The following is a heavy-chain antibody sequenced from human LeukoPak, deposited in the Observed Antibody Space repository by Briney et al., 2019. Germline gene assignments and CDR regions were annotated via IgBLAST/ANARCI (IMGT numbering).Heavy chain of an antibody. D-gene: IGHD3-10*01. V-gene: IGHV1-8*01. J-gene: IGHJ3*02. CDR2: MNPNSGNT. CDR3: VRGAYYYAWREAFDI. Sequence: ASVKVSCKASGYTFTSYDINWVRQATGQGLEWMGWMNPNSGNTGYAQKFQGRVTMTRNTSISTAYMELSSLRSEDTAVYYCVRGAYYYAWREAFDIWGQGTMVTVSS. CDR1: GYTFTSYD.